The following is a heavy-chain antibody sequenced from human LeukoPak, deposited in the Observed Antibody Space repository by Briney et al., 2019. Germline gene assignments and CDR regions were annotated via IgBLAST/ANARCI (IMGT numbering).Heavy chain of an antibody. V-gene: IGHV4-59*01. CDR2: IYYSGST. Sequence: SETLSLTCTVSGGSISSYYWSWIRQPPGKGLEWIGYIYYSGSTNYNPSLKSRVTISVDTSKNQFSLKLSSVTAADTAVYYCARQWQVRPYYFDYWGQGTLVTVSS. J-gene: IGHJ4*02. CDR3: ARQWQVRPYYFDY. CDR1: GGSISSYY. D-gene: IGHD6-19*01.